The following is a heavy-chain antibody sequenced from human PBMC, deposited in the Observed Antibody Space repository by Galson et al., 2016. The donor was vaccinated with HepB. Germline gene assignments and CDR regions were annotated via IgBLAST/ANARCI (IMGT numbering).Heavy chain of an antibody. V-gene: IGHV1-3*01. CDR2: IDAGNGNT. CDR1: GYTFTSYV. J-gene: IGHJ6*02. D-gene: IGHD2-15*01. CDR3: ARDPPRYCSGGSCNYYYDMDV. Sequence: SVKVSCKASGYTFTSYVMHRVRQAPGQRLEWMGWIDAGNGNTKYSQKFQGRVTITRDTSATTAYMELSSLKSEDTAVYYCARDPPRYCSGGSCNYYYDMDVWGQGTSVTVSS.